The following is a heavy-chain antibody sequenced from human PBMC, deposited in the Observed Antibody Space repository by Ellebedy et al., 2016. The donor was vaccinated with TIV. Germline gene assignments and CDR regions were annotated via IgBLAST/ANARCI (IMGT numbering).Heavy chain of an antibody. D-gene: IGHD5/OR15-5a*01. CDR1: GYTFTGYY. CDR2: INPNSGGT. J-gene: IGHJ4*02. Sequence: ASVKVSXXASGYTFTGYYMHWVRQAPGQGLEWMGWINPNSGGTNYAQKFQGWVTMTRDTSISTAYMELSRLRSDDTAVYYCASQGGVYGGLGYFDYWGQGTLVTVSS. V-gene: IGHV1-2*04. CDR3: ASQGGVYGGLGYFDY.